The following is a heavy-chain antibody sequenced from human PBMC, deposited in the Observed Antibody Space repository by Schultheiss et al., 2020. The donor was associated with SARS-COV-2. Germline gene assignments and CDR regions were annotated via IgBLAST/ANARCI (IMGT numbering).Heavy chain of an antibody. CDR2: IWYDGSNK. Sequence: GGSLRLSCAASGFTFSSYGMHWVRQAPGKGLEWVAVIWYDGSNKYYADSVKGRFTISRDNSKNTLYLQMNSLRAEDTAVYYCARDQGYSGYDILFDYWGQGTLVTVSS. D-gene: IGHD5-12*01. CDR1: GFTFSSYG. CDR3: ARDQGYSGYDILFDY. V-gene: IGHV3-30*19. J-gene: IGHJ4*02.